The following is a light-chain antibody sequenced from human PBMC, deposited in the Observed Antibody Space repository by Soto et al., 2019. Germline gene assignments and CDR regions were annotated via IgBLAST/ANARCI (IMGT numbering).Light chain of an antibody. Sequence: EIVMTQSPATLSVSPGERATLSCRASQSVSSNLAWYQQKPGQAPRLLIYGASTRATGIPARFSGSGSGTEFTLTISSLQSEDFAVSYCQHYNNWPPWTFGQGPKVEIK. CDR3: QHYNNWPPWT. CDR1: QSVSSN. CDR2: GAS. V-gene: IGKV3-15*01. J-gene: IGKJ1*01.